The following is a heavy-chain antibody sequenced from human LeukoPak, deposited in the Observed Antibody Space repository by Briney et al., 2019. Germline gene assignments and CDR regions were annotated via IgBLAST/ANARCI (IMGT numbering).Heavy chain of an antibody. CDR1: GGTFSSYA. J-gene: IGHJ4*02. CDR3: ARDLISGYYVRTHHFDY. CDR2: IIPIFGTA. Sequence: EASVKVSCKASGGTFSSYAISWVRQAPGQGLEWMGRIIPIFGTANYAQKFQSRVTITTDESTSTASMELSSPISEDTAVLYYARDLISGYYVRTHHFDYWGQGTLVTVSS. D-gene: IGHD3-22*01. V-gene: IGHV1-69*05.